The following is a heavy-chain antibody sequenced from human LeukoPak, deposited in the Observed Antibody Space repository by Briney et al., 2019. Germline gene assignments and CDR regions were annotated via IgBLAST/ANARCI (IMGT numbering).Heavy chain of an antibody. CDR2: IYTSGST. D-gene: IGHD3-22*01. CDR1: GGSISSGSYY. J-gene: IGHJ3*02. CDR3: ATMYYDSSGYAFDI. V-gene: IGHV4-61*02. Sequence: SETLSLTCTVSGGSISSGSYYLSWIRQPAGKGLGWIGRIYTSGSTNYNPSLKSRVTISVDTSKNQFSLKLSSVAAADTAVYYCATMYYDSSGYAFDIWGQGTMVTVSS.